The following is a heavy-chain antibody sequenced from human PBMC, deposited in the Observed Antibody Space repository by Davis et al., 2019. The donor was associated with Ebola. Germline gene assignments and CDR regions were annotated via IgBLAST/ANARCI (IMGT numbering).Heavy chain of an antibody. Sequence: GESLKISCAASGFTFSGYGMHWVRQAPGKGLEWVALISYDGGKEYYADSVKGRFTISRDNSKDTVYLQMNSLRVEDTAVYYCAKDFKYYYESSGSLTADYWGQGTLVTVSS. D-gene: IGHD3-22*01. CDR2: ISYDGGKE. J-gene: IGHJ4*02. CDR1: GFTFSGYG. V-gene: IGHV3-30*18. CDR3: AKDFKYYYESSGSLTADY.